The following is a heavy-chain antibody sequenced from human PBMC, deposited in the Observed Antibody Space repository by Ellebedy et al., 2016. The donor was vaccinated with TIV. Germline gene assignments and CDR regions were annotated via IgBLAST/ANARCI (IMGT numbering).Heavy chain of an antibody. V-gene: IGHV3-48*02. CDR1: GYDFSVYN. Sequence: PGGSLRLSCVGSGYDFSVYNMNWVRQAPGKGLEWVSSLSGSSATIYYAESVKGRFTVSRDNAKNSLILQMNSLRDEDTAVYYCARDGRSGYFSEYWGQGALVTVSS. CDR3: ARDGRSGYFSEY. D-gene: IGHD3-3*01. J-gene: IGHJ4*02. CDR2: LSGSSATI.